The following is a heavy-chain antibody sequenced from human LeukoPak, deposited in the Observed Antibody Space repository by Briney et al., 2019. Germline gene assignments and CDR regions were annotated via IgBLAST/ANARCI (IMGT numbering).Heavy chain of an antibody. D-gene: IGHD6-19*01. V-gene: IGHV4-59*01. J-gene: IGHJ6*02. CDR2: INYSGSS. Sequence: ASQCLSLTWTVAAGSISSYCWNCVRQPPGKGLEWIGYINYSGSSYSNPSLKSRVTISLNTSKHQFSLNLSSVTAADTALYYCAREIPGGSGRYGTPTYDGMDGWGQGTTVTVSS. CDR1: AGSISSYC. CDR3: AREIPGGSGRYGTPTYDGMDG.